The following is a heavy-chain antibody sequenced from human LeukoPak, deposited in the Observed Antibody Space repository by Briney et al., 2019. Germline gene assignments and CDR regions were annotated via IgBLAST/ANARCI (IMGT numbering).Heavy chain of an antibody. CDR3: ANYYDSSGYYLT. V-gene: IGHV4-59*01. CDR1: GGSISSYY. D-gene: IGHD3-22*01. CDR2: IYYSGST. J-gene: IGHJ4*02. Sequence: PSETLSLTCTVSGGSISSYYWSWIRQPPGKGLEWIGYIYYSGSTNYNPSLKSRVTISVDTSKNQFSLKLSSVTAADTAVYYCANYYDSSGYYLTWGQGILVTVSS.